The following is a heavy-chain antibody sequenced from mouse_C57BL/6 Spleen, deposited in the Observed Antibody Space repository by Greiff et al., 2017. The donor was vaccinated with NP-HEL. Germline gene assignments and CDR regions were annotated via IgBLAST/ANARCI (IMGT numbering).Heavy chain of an antibody. J-gene: IGHJ4*01. D-gene: IGHD1-1*01. CDR1: GYTFTSYW. V-gene: IGHV1-55*01. CDR2: IYPGSGST. CDR3: ARWPYYDGSRDYAMDY. Sequence: QVQLQQPGAELVKPGASVKMSCKASGYTFTSYWITWVKQRPGQGLEWIGEIYPGSGSTNYNEKFKSKATLTVDTSSSTAYMQLSSLTSEDSAVYYCARWPYYDGSRDYAMDYWGQGTSVTVSS.